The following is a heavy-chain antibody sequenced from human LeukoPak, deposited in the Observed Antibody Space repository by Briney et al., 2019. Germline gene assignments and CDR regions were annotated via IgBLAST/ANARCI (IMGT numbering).Heavy chain of an antibody. J-gene: IGHJ4*02. D-gene: IGHD3-22*01. CDR3: VSGESTYYHDSSGYYYDY. CDR1: GYTFTGYY. Sequence: ASVKVSRKASGYTFTGYYMHWVRQAPGQGLEWMGWINPNSGGTKYAQKFQGRVTMTRDTSISTAYMELSRLTSDDTAVYYCVSGESTYYHDSSGYYYDYWGQGTLVTVSS. V-gene: IGHV1-2*02. CDR2: INPNSGGT.